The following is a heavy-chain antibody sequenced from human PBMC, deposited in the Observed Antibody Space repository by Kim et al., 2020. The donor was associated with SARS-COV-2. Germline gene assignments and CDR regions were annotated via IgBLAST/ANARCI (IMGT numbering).Heavy chain of an antibody. CDR2: VYFTGST. V-gene: IGHV4-39*07. Sequence: SETLSLTCLVSGESIISNDYYWGWVRQPPGKGPEWIGSVYFTGSTYLNPSLKSRVSISVDTSKSQFSLSLTSVTAADTAVYFCVSDVNDLVTGYSPFDF. D-gene: IGHD3-9*01. CDR1: GESIISNDYY. CDR3: VSDVNDLVTGYSPFDF. J-gene: IGHJ5*01.